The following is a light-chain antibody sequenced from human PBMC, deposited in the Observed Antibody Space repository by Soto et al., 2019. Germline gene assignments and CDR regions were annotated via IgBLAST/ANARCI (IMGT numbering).Light chain of an antibody. CDR1: SGHSSYA. CDR3: QTWGTGILVV. CDR2: LNSDGSH. V-gene: IGLV4-69*01. J-gene: IGLJ2*01. Sequence: QPVLTQSPSASASLGASVKLTCTLSSGHSSYAIAWHQQQPEKGPRYLMKLNSDGSHSKGDGIPDRFSGSSSGAERYLTISSLQSEDEADYYCQTWGTGILVVFGGGTKRPS.